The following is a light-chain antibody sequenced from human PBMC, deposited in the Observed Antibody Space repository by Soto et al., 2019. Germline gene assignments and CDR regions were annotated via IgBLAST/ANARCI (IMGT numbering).Light chain of an antibody. J-gene: IGKJ3*01. CDR3: HQYGSSPFT. CDR2: GAS. V-gene: IGKV3-20*01. Sequence: EIVMTQSPATLSVSPGERVTLSCKASRSVRSNLAWYQQKPGQAPRLLISGASTRATGIPDRFSGSGSGTDFTLTVSRLEPEDSAVYYCHQYGSSPFTFGPGTKVDIK. CDR1: RSVRSN.